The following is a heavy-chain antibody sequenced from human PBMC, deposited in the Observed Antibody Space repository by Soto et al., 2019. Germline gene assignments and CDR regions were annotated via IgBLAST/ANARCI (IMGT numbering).Heavy chain of an antibody. CDR3: AFSTVTHYLALDF. J-gene: IGHJ3*01. CDR2: FNPEDGEP. CDR1: GYTLTEVS. Sequence: ASVKVCCKVSGYTLTEVSIHWVRQAPGKGLQWMGDFNPEDGEPFYAQKFRGRVTVTEDTSTDTAYMDLSSLRSEDTAVYYCAFSTVTHYLALDFWGQGTLVTVS. V-gene: IGHV1-24*01. D-gene: IGHD4-17*01.